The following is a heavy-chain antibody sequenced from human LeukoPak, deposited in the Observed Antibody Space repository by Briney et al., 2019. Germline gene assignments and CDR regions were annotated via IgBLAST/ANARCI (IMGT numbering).Heavy chain of an antibody. CDR1: GGTFSSYA. CDR2: IIPIFGTA. D-gene: IGHD3-22*01. J-gene: IGHJ6*03. V-gene: IGHV1-69*13. CDR3: AGGKSGYYYYYMDV. Sequence: ASVKVSCKASGGTFSSYAISWVRQAPGQGLEWMGGIIPIFGTANYAQKFQGRVTITADESTSTAYMELSSLRSEDTAVYYCAGGKSGYYYYYMDVWGKGTTVTISS.